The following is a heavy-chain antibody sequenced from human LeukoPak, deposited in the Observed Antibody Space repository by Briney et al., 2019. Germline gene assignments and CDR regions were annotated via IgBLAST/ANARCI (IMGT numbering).Heavy chain of an antibody. J-gene: IGHJ6*03. D-gene: IGHD1-26*01. Sequence: GGSLRLSCAASGFTFDDYGMSWVRQAPGKGLEWVSGINWNGGSTGYADSVKGRFTISRDNAKNSLYLQMNSLRAEDTALYYCARDPVGATFYYYYMDVWGKGTTVTVSS. CDR1: GFTFDDYG. CDR2: INWNGGST. CDR3: ARDPVGATFYYYYMDV. V-gene: IGHV3-20*04.